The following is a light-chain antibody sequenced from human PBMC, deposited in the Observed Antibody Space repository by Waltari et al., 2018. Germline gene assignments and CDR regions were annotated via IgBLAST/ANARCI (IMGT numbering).Light chain of an antibody. CDR3: AAWDDRGRGRV. Sequence: QSVLTQPPSASGTPGQRVTISCSGSTSNIGANLVSWYQQPPGMAPKLRIYSNNQRPSRVPERLSDSQSGPSASLAISGLRSEDEADYYCAAWDDRGRGRVFGGGTKLTVL. V-gene: IGLV1-47*02. J-gene: IGLJ3*02. CDR1: TSNIGANL. CDR2: SNN.